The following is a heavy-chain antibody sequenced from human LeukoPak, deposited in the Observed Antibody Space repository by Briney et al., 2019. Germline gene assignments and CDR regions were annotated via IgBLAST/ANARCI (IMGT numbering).Heavy chain of an antibody. Sequence: SETLSLSCTVSGVSISNYFWNWVRQFPGKGLEWIGYIHYSESTNYNPSLKSRVTISADTSKNQFSLKLRSVTAADAAVYYCASGYQTFDPWGQGTLVTVSS. J-gene: IGHJ5*02. CDR3: ASGYQTFDP. CDR1: GVSISNYF. CDR2: IHYSEST. V-gene: IGHV4-59*01. D-gene: IGHD5-18*01.